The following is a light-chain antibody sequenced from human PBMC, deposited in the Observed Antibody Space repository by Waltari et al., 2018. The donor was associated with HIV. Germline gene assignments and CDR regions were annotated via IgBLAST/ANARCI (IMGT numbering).Light chain of an antibody. CDR1: QGISNY. CDR2: AAS. V-gene: IGKV1-27*01. CDR3: QKYNSAPPLT. Sequence: DIQMTQSPSSLSASVGDRVTITCRASQGISNYLAWYQQKPGKVPKLLIFAASTLQSGVPSRFSGSGSGTDFTLTISSLQPEDVATYYCQKYNSAPPLTFGGGTKVEIK. J-gene: IGKJ4*01.